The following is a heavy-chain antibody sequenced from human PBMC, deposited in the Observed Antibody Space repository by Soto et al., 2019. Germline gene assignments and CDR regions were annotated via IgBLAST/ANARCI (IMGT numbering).Heavy chain of an antibody. D-gene: IGHD2-2*01. CDR3: ARLAGYCISTSCYGYWYFDL. V-gene: IGHV4-39*01. Sequence: QLQLQESGPGLVKPSETLSLTCTVSGGSISSSSYYWGWIRQPPGKGLEWIGSIYYSGSTYYNPSLKSRVTISVVTSKNQFALSLSFVTAADTAVYYCARLAGYCISTSCYGYWYFDLWGRGTLVTVSS. CDR2: IYYSGST. J-gene: IGHJ2*01. CDR1: GGSISSSSYY.